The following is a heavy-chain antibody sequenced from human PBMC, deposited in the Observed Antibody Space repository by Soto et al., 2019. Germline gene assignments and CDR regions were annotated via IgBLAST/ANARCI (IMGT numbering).Heavy chain of an antibody. Sequence: QVQLVQSGAEVKKPGSSVKVSCKVSGGTFSNYAIDWVRLAPGHGLEWMGGIVPIFGTTYYTQKFQGRATTIADDSTTTAYLEMSSRRSEDTAIYYSARVEAVAGLYNFPGLDVWGQGAAVTVSS. CDR2: IVPIFGTT. J-gene: IGHJ6*02. CDR1: GGTFSNYA. D-gene: IGHD6-19*01. CDR3: ARVEAVAGLYNFPGLDV. V-gene: IGHV1-69*12.